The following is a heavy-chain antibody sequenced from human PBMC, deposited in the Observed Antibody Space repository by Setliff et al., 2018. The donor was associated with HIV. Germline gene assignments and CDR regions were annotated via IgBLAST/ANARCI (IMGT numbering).Heavy chain of an antibody. Sequence: SETLSLTCAVYGGSFRGYYWSWIRQPQGKGLEWIGYIYYSGSTNYNPSLKSRVTMSVDTSKNQFSLKLSSVTAADTAVYYCARQMITFVGVSVVDAFDIWGQGTMVTVSS. D-gene: IGHD3-16*02. CDR2: IYYSGST. J-gene: IGHJ3*02. V-gene: IGHV4-59*08. CDR3: ARQMITFVGVSVVDAFDI. CDR1: GGSFRGYY.